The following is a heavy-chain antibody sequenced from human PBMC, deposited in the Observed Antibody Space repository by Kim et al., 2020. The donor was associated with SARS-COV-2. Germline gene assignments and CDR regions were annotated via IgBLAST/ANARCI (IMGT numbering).Heavy chain of an antibody. CDR1: GFTFSSYA. V-gene: IGHV3-30*04. CDR3: ARDLRIAAAGTIHYYYGMDV. J-gene: IGHJ6*02. D-gene: IGHD6-13*01. CDR2: ISYDGSNK. Sequence: GGSLRLSCAASGFTFSSYAMHWVRQAPGKGLEWVAVISYDGSNKYYADSVKGRFTISRDNSKNTLYLQMNSLRAEDTAVYYCARDLRIAAAGTIHYYYGMDVGGQGTTVTVSS.